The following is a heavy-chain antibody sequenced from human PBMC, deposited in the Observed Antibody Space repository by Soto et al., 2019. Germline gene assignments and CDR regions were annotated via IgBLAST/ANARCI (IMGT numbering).Heavy chain of an antibody. CDR3: ARHGVDYADFASYYSYGMDV. V-gene: IGHV4-39*01. Sequence: PSETLSLTCTVSGGSISSSTYYWGWIRQPPGKGLEWIGMIYYSGSAYYNPSLKSRVTISIDTSKNQFSLRLSSVTAADTAVYYCARHGVDYADFASYYSYGMDVWGRGTTVTVSS. D-gene: IGHD4-17*01. CDR1: GGSISSSTYY. J-gene: IGHJ6*02. CDR2: IYYSGSA.